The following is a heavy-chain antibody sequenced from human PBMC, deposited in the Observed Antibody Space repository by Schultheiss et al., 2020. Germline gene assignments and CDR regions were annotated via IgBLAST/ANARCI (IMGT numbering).Heavy chain of an antibody. Sequence: SVKVSCKASGGTFSSYAISWVRQAPGQGLEWMGGIIPIFGTANYAQKFQGRVTITADESTSTAYMELSSLRSEDTAVYYCARGKVPPYSSSWPPRTPLFFDYWGQGTLVTVSS. CDR2: IIPIFGTA. V-gene: IGHV1-69*13. CDR1: GGTFSSYA. D-gene: IGHD6-13*01. J-gene: IGHJ4*02. CDR3: ARGKVPPYSSSWPPRTPLFFDY.